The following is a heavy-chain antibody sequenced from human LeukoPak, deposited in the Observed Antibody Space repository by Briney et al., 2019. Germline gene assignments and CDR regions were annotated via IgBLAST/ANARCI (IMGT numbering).Heavy chain of an antibody. CDR2: ISAYNGNT. D-gene: IGHD3-3*01. Sequence: APVKVSCKASGYTFTSYGISWVRQAPGQGLEWMGWISAYNGNTNYAQKLQGRVTMTTDTSTSTAYMELRSLRSDDTAVYYCARETLPPYYDFWSGYPYYFDYWGQGTLVAVSS. V-gene: IGHV1-18*01. CDR3: ARETLPPYYDFWSGYPYYFDY. CDR1: GYTFTSYG. J-gene: IGHJ4*02.